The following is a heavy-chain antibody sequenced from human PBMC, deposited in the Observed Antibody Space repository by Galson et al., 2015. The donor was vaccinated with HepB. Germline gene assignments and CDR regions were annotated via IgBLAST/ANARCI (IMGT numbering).Heavy chain of an antibody. CDR1: GYTLTELS. D-gene: IGHD6-19*01. V-gene: IGHV1-24*01. CDR3: ATSSGWYLPAVD. J-gene: IGHJ4*02. Sequence: SVKVSCKVSGYTLTELSMHWVRQAPGKGLEWMGGFDPEDGETIYAQKFQGRVTMTEDTSTDTAYMELSSLRPEDTAVYYCATSSGWYLPAVDWGQGTLVTVSS. CDR2: FDPEDGET.